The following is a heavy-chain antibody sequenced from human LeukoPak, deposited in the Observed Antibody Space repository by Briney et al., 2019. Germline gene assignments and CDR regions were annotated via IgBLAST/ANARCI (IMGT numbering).Heavy chain of an antibody. CDR1: GGSISSSSYY. V-gene: IGHV4-61*02. D-gene: IGHD2/OR15-2a*01. CDR2: IYTSGST. J-gene: IGHJ6*03. CDR3: AGAALYFPYYYYYMDV. Sequence: SETLSLTCTVSGGSISSSSYYWGWIRQPAGKGLEWIGRIYTSGSTNYNPSLKSRVTMSVDTSKNQFSLKLSSVTAADTAVYYCAGAALYFPYYYYYMDVWGKGTTATISS.